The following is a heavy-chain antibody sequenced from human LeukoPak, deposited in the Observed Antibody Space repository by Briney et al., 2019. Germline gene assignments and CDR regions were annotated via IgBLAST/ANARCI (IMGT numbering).Heavy chain of an antibody. J-gene: IGHJ3*02. CDR2: VYYSGST. D-gene: IGHD5-12*01. CDR3: ARGDIVATIDAFDI. CDR1: GGSISSSSYY. V-gene: IGHV4-39*07. Sequence: SSETLSLTCTVSGGSISSSSYYWGWIRQPPGKGLEWIGSVYYSGSTYYNPSLKSRVTISVDTSKNQFSPKLSSVTAADTAVYYCARGDIVATIDAFDIWGQGTMVTVSS.